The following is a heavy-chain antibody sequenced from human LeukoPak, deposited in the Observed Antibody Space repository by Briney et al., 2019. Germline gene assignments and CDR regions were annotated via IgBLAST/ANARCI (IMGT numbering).Heavy chain of an antibody. CDR1: GGSFSGYY. CDR3: ARSVTRSSWYYY. Sequence: SETLSLTCAVYGGSFSGYYWCWIRQPPGKGLEWIGEINHSGSTNYNPSLKSRVTISVDTSKNQFSLKLSSVTAADTAVYYCARSVTRSSWYYYWGQGTLVTVSS. V-gene: IGHV4-34*01. D-gene: IGHD6-13*01. CDR2: INHSGST. J-gene: IGHJ4*02.